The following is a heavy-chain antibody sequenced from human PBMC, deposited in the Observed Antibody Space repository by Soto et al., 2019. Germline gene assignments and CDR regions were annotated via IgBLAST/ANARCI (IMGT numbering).Heavy chain of an antibody. J-gene: IGHJ5*02. D-gene: IGHD2-2*01. CDR3: ARDAPCISTSCYKNWFDP. CDR2: IIPIFGTA. CDR1: GGTFSSYA. Sequence: ASVKVSCKASGGTFSSYAISWARQAPGQGLEWMGGIIPIFGTANYAQKFQGRVTITADESTSTAYMELSSLRSEDTAVYYCARDAPCISTSCYKNWFDPWGQGTLVTVSS. V-gene: IGHV1-69*13.